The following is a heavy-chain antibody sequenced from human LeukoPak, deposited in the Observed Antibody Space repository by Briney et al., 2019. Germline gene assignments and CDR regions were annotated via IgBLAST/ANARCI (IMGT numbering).Heavy chain of an antibody. J-gene: IGHJ4*02. Sequence: GGSLRLSCAASGFTFSNHAMSWVRQPPGKGLEYVSTISSNGDTTYYANSVKDRFTISRDNSKNMLYLQMGSLRGEDMAVYYCARGYSVGYFDCWGQGTLITVSS. CDR3: ARGYSVGYFDC. D-gene: IGHD4-11*01. V-gene: IGHV3-64*01. CDR1: GFTFSNHA. CDR2: ISSNGDTT.